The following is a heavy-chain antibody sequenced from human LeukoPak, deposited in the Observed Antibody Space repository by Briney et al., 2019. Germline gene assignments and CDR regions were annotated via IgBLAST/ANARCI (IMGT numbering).Heavy chain of an antibody. D-gene: IGHD3-22*01. Sequence: SETLSLTCAVSGGSISSGGYSWSWIRQPPGKGLEWIGYIYYSGSTYYNPSLKSRVTISVDTSKNQFSLKLSSVTAADTAVYYCARTYYYDSSGYRRFDPWGQGTLVTVSS. V-gene: IGHV4-30-4*07. CDR2: IYYSGST. CDR3: ARTYYYDSSGYRRFDP. J-gene: IGHJ5*02. CDR1: GGSISSGGYS.